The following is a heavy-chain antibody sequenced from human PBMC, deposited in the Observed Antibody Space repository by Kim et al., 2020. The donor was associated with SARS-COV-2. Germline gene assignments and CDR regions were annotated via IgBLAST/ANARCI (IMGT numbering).Heavy chain of an antibody. CDR2: IYYSGST. Sequence: SETLSLTCTVSGGSISSYYWSWIRQPPGKGLEWIGYIYYSGSTNYNPSLKSRVTISVDTSKNQFSLKLSSVTAADTAVYYCAREKGPLDYDFWSGYYHDAFDIWGQGTMVTVSS. CDR3: AREKGPLDYDFWSGYYHDAFDI. CDR1: GGSISSYY. D-gene: IGHD3-3*01. J-gene: IGHJ3*02. V-gene: IGHV4-59*01.